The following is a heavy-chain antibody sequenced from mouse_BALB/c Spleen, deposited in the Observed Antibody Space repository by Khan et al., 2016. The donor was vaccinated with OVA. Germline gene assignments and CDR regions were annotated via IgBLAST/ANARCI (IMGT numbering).Heavy chain of an antibody. V-gene: IGHV1S137*01. CDR3: AGGGKFAY. Sequence: QVQLKESGAELVRPGVSVKISCKGSGYTFTDYAMHWVKQSHAKSLAWIGVISTYYGDVDYSQKFKGKATMTVDRSSSTAYMALARLTSEDSAIYYCAGGGKFAYWGQGTLVTVSA. CDR1: GYTFTDYA. D-gene: IGHD1-1*02. J-gene: IGHJ3*01. CDR2: ISTYYGDV.